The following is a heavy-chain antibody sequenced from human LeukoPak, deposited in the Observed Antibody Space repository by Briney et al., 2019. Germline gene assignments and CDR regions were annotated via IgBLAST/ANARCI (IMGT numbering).Heavy chain of an antibody. CDR1: GFTFRSYS. D-gene: IGHD3-10*01. V-gene: IGHV3-21*01. Sequence: GGSLRLSCAASGFTFRSYSMNWVRQAPGKGLVWVLSISSSSSYIYYADSVKGRFTISRDNAKNSLYLQMNSLRAEDTAVYYCARESFLGEFSYFDYWGQGTLVTVSS. CDR2: ISSSSSYI. CDR3: ARESFLGEFSYFDY. J-gene: IGHJ4*02.